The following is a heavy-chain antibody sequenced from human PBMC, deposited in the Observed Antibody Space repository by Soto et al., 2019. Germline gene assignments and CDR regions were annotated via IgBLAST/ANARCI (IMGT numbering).Heavy chain of an antibody. Sequence: QVQLVQSGAEVKKPGASVKVSCKASGYTFTSYDSNWVRQATGQGLEWLGWMNANSGNTGYAQKFKGRVTMTQNTSISTAYMELSSLRSEDTAVYYCARGFREGAVTLFGVVINRTPFDYWVQGTLVTVS. CDR3: ARGFREGAVTLFGVVINRTPFDY. CDR1: GYTFTSYD. V-gene: IGHV1-8*01. CDR2: MNANSGNT. J-gene: IGHJ4*02. D-gene: IGHD3-3*01.